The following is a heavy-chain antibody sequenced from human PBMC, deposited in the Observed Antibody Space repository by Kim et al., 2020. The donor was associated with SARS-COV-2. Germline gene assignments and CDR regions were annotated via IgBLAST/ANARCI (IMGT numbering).Heavy chain of an antibody. D-gene: IGHD3-22*01. J-gene: IGHJ4*02. CDR1: GYTFTGYY. CDR3: ARGSHYYDSSGYYYEEAPYDY. CDR2: INPNSGGT. Sequence: ASVKVSCEASGYTFTGYYMHWVRQAPEQGLEWMGWINPNSGGTNYAQKFQGRVTMTRDTSISTAYMELSRLRSDDTAVYYCARGSHYYDSSGYYYEEAPYDYWGQGTLVTVSS. V-gene: IGHV1-2*02.